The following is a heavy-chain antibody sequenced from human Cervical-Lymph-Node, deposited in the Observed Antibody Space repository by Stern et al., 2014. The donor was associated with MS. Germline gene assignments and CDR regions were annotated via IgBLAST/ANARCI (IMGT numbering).Heavy chain of an antibody. J-gene: IGHJ6*02. CDR1: GFSLSTGGAA. D-gene: IGHD1-1*01. V-gene: IGHV2-5*01. CDR2: IHWTDDV. Sequence: QVTLKESGPTLVKPTQTLTLTCTFSGFSLSTGGAAVGWIRQPPGKALEWLALIHWTDDVRYSPSLKRRLTITKDTSKNQVVLTLTNMHPVDTATYFCARSPSLWNGLDYYYYGLDVWGQGTTVTVSS. CDR3: ARSPSLWNGLDYYYYGLDV.